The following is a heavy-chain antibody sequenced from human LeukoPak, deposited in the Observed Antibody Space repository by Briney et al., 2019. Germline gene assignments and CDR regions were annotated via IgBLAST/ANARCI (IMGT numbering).Heavy chain of an antibody. D-gene: IGHD5-18*01. Sequence: GGSLRLSCAASGFTVSSSYMSWVRQAPGKGLEWVSLIYSGGSTYYAASVKGRFTISRDNSKNTLYLQMNSLRPEDTAVYYCATGYNHAYEYWGQGTLVTVSS. CDR3: ATGYNHAYEY. CDR2: IYSGGST. J-gene: IGHJ4*02. V-gene: IGHV3-53*01. CDR1: GFTVSSSY.